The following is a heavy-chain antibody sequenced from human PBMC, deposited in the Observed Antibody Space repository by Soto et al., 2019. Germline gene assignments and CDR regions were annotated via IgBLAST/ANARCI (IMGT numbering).Heavy chain of an antibody. Sequence: SETLSLTCTVSGGSISSGDYYWSWIRQPPGKGLEWIGYIYYSGSTYYNPSLMGRVTISVDTSKNQFSLKLSSVTAADTAVYYCARYPASSRGPYYYYGKDVWGPGTTVTVSS. J-gene: IGHJ6*02. V-gene: IGHV4-30-4*01. CDR1: GGSISSGDYY. D-gene: IGHD3-16*01. CDR2: IYYSGST. CDR3: ARYPASSRGPYYYYGKDV.